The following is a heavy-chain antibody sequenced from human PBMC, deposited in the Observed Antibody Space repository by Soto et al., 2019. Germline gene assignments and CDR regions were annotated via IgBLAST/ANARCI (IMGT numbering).Heavy chain of an antibody. CDR3: ARVFYGGYCSSTSCYHDY. CDR1: GGSISSYY. Sequence: SETLSLTCTVSGGSISSYYWSWIRQPPGKGLEWIGYIYYSGSTNYNPSLKSRVTISVDTSKNQFSLKLSSVTAADTAVYYCARVFYGGYCSSTSCYHDYWGPGTLVTVSS. D-gene: IGHD2-2*01. CDR2: IYYSGST. V-gene: IGHV4-59*01. J-gene: IGHJ4*02.